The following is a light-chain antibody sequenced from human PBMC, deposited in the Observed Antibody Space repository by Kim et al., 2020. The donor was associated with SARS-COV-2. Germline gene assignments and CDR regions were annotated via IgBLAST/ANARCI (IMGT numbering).Light chain of an antibody. CDR2: KAS. CDR1: QSISSW. J-gene: IGKJ2*01. CDR3: QQYDSYSPYT. V-gene: IGKV1-5*03. Sequence: ASVGDRVTITCRASQSISSWLAWYQQKPGKAPNLLIYKASSLESGVPSRFSGSGSGTEFTLTISSLQPDDFATYYCQQYDSYSPYTFGQGTKLEI.